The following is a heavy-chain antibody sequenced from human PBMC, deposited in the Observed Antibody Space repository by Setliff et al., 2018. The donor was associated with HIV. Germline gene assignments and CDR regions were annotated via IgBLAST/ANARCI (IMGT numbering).Heavy chain of an antibody. D-gene: IGHD5-12*01. CDR3: ARGSGHDKGSWFDP. CDR2: IYPGDSDT. V-gene: IGHV5-51*01. Sequence: GESLKISCKGSGYSFTSYWIGWVRQMPGKGLECMGIIYPGDSDTRYSPSFQGQVTISADMSISTVYLQWSSLKTTDTAMYYCARGSGHDKGSWFDPWGQGTLVTVSS. CDR1: GYSFTSYW. J-gene: IGHJ5*02.